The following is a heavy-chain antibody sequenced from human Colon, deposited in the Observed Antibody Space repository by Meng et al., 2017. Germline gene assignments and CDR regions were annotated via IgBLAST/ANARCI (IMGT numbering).Heavy chain of an antibody. V-gene: IGHV4-34*01. CDR3: ARGRYSGYLP. Sequence: QVVLQQWGAGRLKPSATLSLTCAVYGGSFSGYYWSWIRQPPGKGLEWIGEINHSGSTNYNPSLKSRVTISVDTSKNQFSLKLSSVTAADTAVYYCARGRYSGYLPWGQGTLVTVSS. CDR2: INHSGST. J-gene: IGHJ5*02. CDR1: GGSFSGYY. D-gene: IGHD5-12*01.